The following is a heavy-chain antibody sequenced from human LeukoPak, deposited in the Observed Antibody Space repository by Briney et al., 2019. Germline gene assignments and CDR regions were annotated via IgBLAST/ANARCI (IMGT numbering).Heavy chain of an antibody. J-gene: IGHJ3*02. CDR2: IFYSVNT. D-gene: IGHD3-10*01. Sequence: SETLSLTCTVSGGSISSYYWNWIRQPPGKGLEWIGYIFYSVNTNYNPSLKSRATISIDTSKNQFSLKLSSVTAADTAVYYCALDGSGSYSISPSAFDIWGQGTMVTVSS. CDR1: GGSISSYY. CDR3: ALDGSGSYSISPSAFDI. V-gene: IGHV4-59*01.